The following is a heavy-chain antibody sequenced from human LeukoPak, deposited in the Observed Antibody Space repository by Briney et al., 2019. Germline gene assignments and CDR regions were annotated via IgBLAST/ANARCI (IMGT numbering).Heavy chain of an antibody. V-gene: IGHV3-21*01. J-gene: IGHJ6*03. Sequence: PGGSLRLSCAASGFTFSSYSMNWVRQAPGKGLEWVSSISSSSSYIYYADSVKGRFTISRDNAKNSLYLQMNSLRAEDTAVYYCARLRTESGYYLDYMDVWGKGTTVTVSS. CDR2: ISSSSSYI. CDR3: ARLRTESGYYLDYMDV. D-gene: IGHD3-22*01. CDR1: GFTFSSYS.